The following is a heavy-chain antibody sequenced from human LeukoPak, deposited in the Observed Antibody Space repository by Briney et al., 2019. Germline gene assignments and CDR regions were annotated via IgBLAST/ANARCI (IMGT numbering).Heavy chain of an antibody. D-gene: IGHD3-10*01. CDR3: ARHKPYGSGSFDTFDI. CDR2: ISAYNGNT. V-gene: IGHV1-18*01. J-gene: IGHJ3*02. Sequence: ASVKVSCKASGYTFSRNGVSWVRQAPGQGLEWMGWISAYNGNTNYAQKFQGRVTMTTDTSTSTAYMELRSLRSDDTAVYYCARHKPYGSGSFDTFDIWGQGTMVTVSS. CDR1: GYTFSRNG.